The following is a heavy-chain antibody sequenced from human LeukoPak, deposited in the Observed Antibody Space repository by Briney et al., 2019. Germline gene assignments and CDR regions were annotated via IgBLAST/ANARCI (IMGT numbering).Heavy chain of an antibody. J-gene: IGHJ4*02. V-gene: IGHV3-21*01. CDR1: GFTFSSYS. D-gene: IGHD3-22*01. CDR3: ATDRARSYYYDSSGYYSPFDY. CDR2: ISSSSSYI. Sequence: GGSLRLSCAASGFTFSSYSMNWVRQAPGKGLEWVSSISSSSSYIYYADSVRGRFTISRDNAKNSLYLQMNSLRAEDTAVYYCATDRARSYYYDSSGYYSPFDYWGQGTLVTVSS.